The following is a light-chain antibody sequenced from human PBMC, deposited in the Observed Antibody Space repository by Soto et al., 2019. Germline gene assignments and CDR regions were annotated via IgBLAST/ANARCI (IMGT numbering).Light chain of an antibody. CDR2: GIS. CDR1: QSVTSNY. J-gene: IGKJ2*01. Sequence: EIVLTQSPDTLALSPGERATLSCRASQSVTSNYLAWDQQKPGQAPRLLIFGISSRATGIPDRFSGSGSGTYFTLTIARLEPEDFAVYACQQYGSSYAFGQGTKLQIK. CDR3: QQYGSSYA. V-gene: IGKV3-20*01.